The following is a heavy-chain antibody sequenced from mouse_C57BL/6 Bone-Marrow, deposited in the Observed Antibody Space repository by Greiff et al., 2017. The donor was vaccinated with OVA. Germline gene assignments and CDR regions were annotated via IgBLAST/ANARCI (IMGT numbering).Heavy chain of an antibody. V-gene: IGHV3-6*01. CDR1: GYSITSGYY. CDR3: AREGPSIYYDYVYAMDY. D-gene: IGHD2-4*01. Sequence: EVKLKESGPGLVKPSQSLSLTCSVTGYSITSGYYWNWIRQFPGNKLEWMGYISYDGSNNYNPYLKNRISITRDTSKNQFFLKLNSVTTEDTATYYCAREGPSIYYDYVYAMDYWGQGTSVTVSS. J-gene: IGHJ4*01. CDR2: ISYDGSN.